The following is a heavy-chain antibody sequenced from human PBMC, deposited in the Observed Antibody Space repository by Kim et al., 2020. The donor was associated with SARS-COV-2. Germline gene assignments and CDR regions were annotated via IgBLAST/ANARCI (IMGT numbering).Heavy chain of an antibody. V-gene: IGHV1-69*13. CDR2: IIPIFGTA. Sequence: SVKVSCKASGGTFSSYAISWVRQAPGQGLEWMGGIIPIFGTANYAQKFQGRVTITADESTSTAYMELSSLRSEDTAVYYCARGGCVRGYSGYDFGAFDYWGQGTLVTVSS. CDR1: GGTFSSYA. D-gene: IGHD5-12*01. J-gene: IGHJ4*02. CDR3: ARGGCVRGYSGYDFGAFDY.